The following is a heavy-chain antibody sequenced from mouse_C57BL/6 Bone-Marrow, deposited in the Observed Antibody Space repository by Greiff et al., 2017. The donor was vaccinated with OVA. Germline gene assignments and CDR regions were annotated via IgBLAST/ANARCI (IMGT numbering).Heavy chain of an antibody. CDR3: ARDDYDGYAMDY. CDR2: ISSGGSYT. Sequence: VQLQESGGDLVKPGGSLKLSCAASGFTFSSYGMSWVRQTPDKRLEWVATISSGGSYTYYPDSVKGRFTISRDNAKNTLYLQMSSLKSEDTAMYYCARDDYDGYAMDYWGQGTSVTVSS. V-gene: IGHV5-6*01. D-gene: IGHD2-4*01. J-gene: IGHJ4*01. CDR1: GFTFSSYG.